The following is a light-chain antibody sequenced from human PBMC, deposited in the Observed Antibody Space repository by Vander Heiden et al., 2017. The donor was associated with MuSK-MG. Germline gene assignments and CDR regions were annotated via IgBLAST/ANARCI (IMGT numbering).Light chain of an antibody. CDR1: RSVNSN. J-gene: IGKJ1*01. CDR2: GAS. V-gene: IGKV3-15*01. CDR3: QQYDNWPRT. Sequence: EIVMTQSPASLSVSPGERATLSCRASRSVNSNLGWYQQKPGQAPSLLIYGASTRATGIPARFSGSGSGTEFTLTISSLQSEDFAVYYCQQYDNWPRTFGQGTKVEVK.